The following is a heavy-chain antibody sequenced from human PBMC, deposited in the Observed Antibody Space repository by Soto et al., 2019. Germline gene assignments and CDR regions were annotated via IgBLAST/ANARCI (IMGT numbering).Heavy chain of an antibody. CDR3: ARLCSGLDY. CDR1: GGTFSNHA. D-gene: IGHD2-15*01. J-gene: IGHJ4*02. V-gene: IGHV1-69*13. CDR2: IIPMFPTA. Sequence: ASVKVSCKASGGTFSNHAISWVRQAPGQGLEWVGGIIPMFPTADYAQRFQGRVTITADDSTTTVYMELSGLRSEDTAMYYCARLCSGLDYWGQGTLVTVSS.